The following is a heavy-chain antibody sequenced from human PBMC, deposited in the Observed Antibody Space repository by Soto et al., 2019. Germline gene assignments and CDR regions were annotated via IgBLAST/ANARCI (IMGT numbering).Heavy chain of an antibody. Sequence: ASVKVSCKASGYTFTGYYMHWVRQAPGQGLEWMGWINPNSGGTNYAQKFQGWVTMTRDTSISTAYMELSRLRSDDTAVYYCARGARRAARRSGGSCYPSHYWGQGTLVTVSS. CDR2: INPNSGGT. J-gene: IGHJ4*02. CDR3: ARGARRAARRSGGSCYPSHY. CDR1: GYTFTGYY. V-gene: IGHV1-2*04. D-gene: IGHD2-15*01.